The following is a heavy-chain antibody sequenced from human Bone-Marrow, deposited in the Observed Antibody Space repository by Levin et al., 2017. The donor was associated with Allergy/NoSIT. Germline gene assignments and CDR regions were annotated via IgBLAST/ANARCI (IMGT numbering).Heavy chain of an antibody. CDR1: GYTFTSYG. Sequence: ASVKVSCKASGYTFTSYGISWVRQAPGQGLEWMGWISAYNGNTNYAQKLQGRVTMTTDTSTSTAYMELRSLRSDDTAVYYCARTAMVRGVSEPFDYWGQGTLVTVSS. J-gene: IGHJ4*02. V-gene: IGHV1-18*01. D-gene: IGHD3-10*01. CDR3: ARTAMVRGVSEPFDY. CDR2: ISAYNGNT.